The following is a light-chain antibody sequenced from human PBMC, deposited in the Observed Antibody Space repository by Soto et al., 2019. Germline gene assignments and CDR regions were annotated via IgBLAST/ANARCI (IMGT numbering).Light chain of an antibody. V-gene: IGKV3-11*01. Sequence: ESVLTQSPATLSLSPGESATLSCRASQSVSNYLAWYQQKPGQAPRLLIYDASNRASGIPARFSGSGSGTDFTLTISSLEPEDFAVYYCQQRSNWLTFGQGTRLEIK. CDR2: DAS. CDR3: QQRSNWLT. J-gene: IGKJ5*01. CDR1: QSVSNY.